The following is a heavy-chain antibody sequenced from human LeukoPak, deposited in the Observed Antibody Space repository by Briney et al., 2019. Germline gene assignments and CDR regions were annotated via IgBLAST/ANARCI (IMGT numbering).Heavy chain of an antibody. V-gene: IGHV3-21*01. CDR3: ARGPVGATFREY. J-gene: IGHJ4*02. CDR1: GFTFSSYS. D-gene: IGHD1-26*01. CDR2: ISSSSSYI. Sequence: GGSLRLSCAASGFTFSSYSMNWVRQAPGKGLEWVSSISSSSSYIYYADSVKGRFTISRDNAKNSLYLQMNSLRAEDTAVYYCARGPVGATFREYWGQGTLVTVSS.